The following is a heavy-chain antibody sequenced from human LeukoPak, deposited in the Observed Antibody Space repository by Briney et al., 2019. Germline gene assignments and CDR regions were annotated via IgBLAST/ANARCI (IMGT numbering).Heavy chain of an antibody. D-gene: IGHD3-22*01. CDR2: IYPCDCYT. V-gene: IGHV5-51*01. CDR1: GYRFTYLF. J-gene: IGHJ4*02. Sequence: GEPLKISCQGSGYRFTYLFFAWGRQMHGKGLGWIGMIYPCDCYTKYSTSFQGQGILSVDQSVISAYLQWGSLEASDTGMYYCSRHLGGDRTSGYYNYWGQGTLVTVSS. CDR3: SRHLGGDRTSGYYNY.